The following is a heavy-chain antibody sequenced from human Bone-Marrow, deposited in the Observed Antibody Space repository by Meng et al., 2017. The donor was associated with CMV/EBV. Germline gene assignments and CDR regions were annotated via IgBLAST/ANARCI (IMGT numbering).Heavy chain of an antibody. D-gene: IGHD3-10*01. CDR1: GFTFSSYA. V-gene: IGHV3-23*01. CDR2: ISGSGGST. CDR3: TTDGNRGAEGY. Sequence: GESLKISCAASGFTFSSYAMSWVRQAPGKGLEWVSAISGSGGSTYYADSVKGRFTISRDNSKNTLYLQMNSLRAEDTAVYYCTTDGNRGAEGYWGQGTLVTVSS. J-gene: IGHJ4*02.